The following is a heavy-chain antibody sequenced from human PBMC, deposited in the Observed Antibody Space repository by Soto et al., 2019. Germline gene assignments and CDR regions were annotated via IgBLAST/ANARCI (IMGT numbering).Heavy chain of an antibody. CDR1: GGTFSSYA. CDR3: ARGRYYGSGSYYNGNWFDP. Sequence: SLKVSCKASGGTFSSYAISWVRQAPGQGLEWMGGIIPISGTANYAQKFQGRVTITTDASTSTAYMELSRLRSEDTAVYYCARGRYYGSGSYYNGNWFDPWGQGTLVTVSS. CDR2: IIPISGTA. J-gene: IGHJ5*02. V-gene: IGHV1-69*05. D-gene: IGHD3-10*01.